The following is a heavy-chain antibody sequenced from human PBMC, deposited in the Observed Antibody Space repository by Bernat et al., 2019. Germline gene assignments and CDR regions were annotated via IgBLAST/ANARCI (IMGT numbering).Heavy chain of an antibody. D-gene: IGHD2-21*02. CDR1: GFTFSNYA. CDR2: IRGSGDST. CDR3: AKDRRVVTGVGRQNFDH. J-gene: IGHJ4*02. Sequence: EVQLLESGGGLVQPGGSLRLSCAASGFTFSNYAMSWVRQAPGKGLVWVSTIRGSGDSTYYADSVKGRFTISRNNSKNTLFMQMNRLRGEDTAVYYGAKDRRVVTGVGRQNFDHWGQGSLVTVSS. V-gene: IGHV3-23*01.